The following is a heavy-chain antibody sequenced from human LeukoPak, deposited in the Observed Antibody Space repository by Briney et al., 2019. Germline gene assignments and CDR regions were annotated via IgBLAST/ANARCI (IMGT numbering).Heavy chain of an antibody. CDR3: AASEPSVVPAANYYYYYMDV. J-gene: IGHJ6*03. CDR2: IVVGSGNT. V-gene: IGHV1-58*02. CDR1: GFTFTSSA. Sequence: SVKVSCKASGFTFTSSAMQWVRQARGQRLEWIGWIVVGSGNTNYAQKFQERVTITRDMSTSTAHMELSSLRSEDTAVYYCAASEPSVVPAANYYYYYMDVWGKGTTVTVSS. D-gene: IGHD2-2*01.